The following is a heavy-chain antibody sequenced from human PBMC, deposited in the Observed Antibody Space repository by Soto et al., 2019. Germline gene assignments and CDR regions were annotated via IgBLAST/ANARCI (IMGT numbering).Heavy chain of an antibody. CDR1: GFTFSSYE. CDR3: AREALYCSSTSCFYYYYYLDV. J-gene: IGHJ6*03. Sequence: GGSLRLSCAASGFTFSSYEMNWVRQAPGKGLEWVSYISSSGSTIYYADSVKGRFTISRANAKNSLYLQMNSLRAEDTAVYYCAREALYCSSTSCFYYYYYLDVWGKGTTVTVSS. CDR2: ISSSGSTI. V-gene: IGHV3-48*03. D-gene: IGHD2-2*01.